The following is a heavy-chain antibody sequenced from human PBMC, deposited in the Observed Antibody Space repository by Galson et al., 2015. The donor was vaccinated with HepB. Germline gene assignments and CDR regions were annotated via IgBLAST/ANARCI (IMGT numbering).Heavy chain of an antibody. CDR1: GFTFSSYA. CDR2: ISYDGSNK. Sequence: SLRLSCAASGFTFSSYAMHWVRQAPGKGLEWVAVISYDGSNKYYADSVKGRFTIPRDNSKNTLYLQMNSLRAEDTAVYYCARGLRGIVVVPAAIGYSDYWGQGTLVTVSS. V-gene: IGHV3-30-3*01. CDR3: ARGLRGIVVVPAAIGYSDY. J-gene: IGHJ4*02. D-gene: IGHD2-2*01.